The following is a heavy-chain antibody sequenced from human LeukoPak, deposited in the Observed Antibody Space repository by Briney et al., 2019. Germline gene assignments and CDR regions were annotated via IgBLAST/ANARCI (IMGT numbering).Heavy chain of an antibody. J-gene: IGHJ4*02. Sequence: GGSLRLSCAASGFTFSSYAMSWVRQAPGKGLEWVSAISGSGGSTYYADSVKGRFTISRDNSKNTLYLQMNSLRAEDTAVYYCAKVSGADSGSYYGSLDYWGQGTLVTVSS. V-gene: IGHV3-23*01. CDR2: ISGSGGST. D-gene: IGHD1-26*01. CDR3: AKVSGADSGSYYGSLDY. CDR1: GFTFSSYA.